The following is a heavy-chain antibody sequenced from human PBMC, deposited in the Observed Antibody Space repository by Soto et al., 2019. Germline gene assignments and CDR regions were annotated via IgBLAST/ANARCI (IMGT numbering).Heavy chain of an antibody. V-gene: IGHV4-61*01. Sequence: YETLSLTCTVSGGSVSSGSYNWSWIRQPPXKGLEWLGYIYYSGSTNYNPSLKSRVTISVDTPKNQFSLNLSSVTAADPVVDYCARQTRWSSGWYLLSDYWGQGALVTVSS. CDR3: ARQTRWSSGWYLLSDY. D-gene: IGHD6-19*01. CDR2: IYYSGST. J-gene: IGHJ4*02. CDR1: GGSVSSGSYN.